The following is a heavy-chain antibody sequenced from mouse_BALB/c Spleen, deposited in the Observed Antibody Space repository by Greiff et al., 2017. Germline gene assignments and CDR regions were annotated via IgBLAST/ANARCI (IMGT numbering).Heavy chain of an antibody. J-gene: IGHJ1*01. CDR2: INPNNGGT. CDR1: GYTFTDYN. D-gene: IGHD2-3*01. V-gene: IGHV1-18*01. CDR3: ARRNGYDGYYDWYFDV. Sequence: EVQLQQSGPELVKPGASVKIPCKASGYTFTDYNMDWVKQSHGKSLEWIGDINPNNGGTIYNQKFKGKATLTVDKSSSTAYMELRSLTSEDTAVYYCARRNGYDGYYDWYFDVWGAGTTVTVSS.